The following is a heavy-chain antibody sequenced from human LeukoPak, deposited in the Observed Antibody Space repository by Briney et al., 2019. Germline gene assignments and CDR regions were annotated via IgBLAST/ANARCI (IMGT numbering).Heavy chain of an antibody. CDR3: AKDRIAARRREGMDV. J-gene: IGHJ6*02. V-gene: IGHV3-30*18. CDR1: GFTFSSYG. Sequence: GSLRLSCAASGFTFSSYGMHWVRQAPGKGLEWVAVISYDGSNKYSADSVKGRFTISRDNSKNTLYLQMNSLRAEDTAVYYCAKDRIAARRREGMDVWGQGTTVTVSS. D-gene: IGHD6-6*01. CDR2: ISYDGSNK.